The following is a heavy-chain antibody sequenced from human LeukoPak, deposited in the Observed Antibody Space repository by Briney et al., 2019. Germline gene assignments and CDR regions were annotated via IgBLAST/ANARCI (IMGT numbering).Heavy chain of an antibody. CDR2: LYYSGST. J-gene: IGHJ4*02. CDR1: GGSISSSNYY. V-gene: IGHV4-39*01. Sequence: SETLSLTCTVSGGSISSSNYYWGWIRQPPGKGLEWIGSLYYSGSTYYNPSLKSRVAISVDTSKNQFSLKLRSVTAADTAVYYCARSCSSTSCYSYWGQGTLVTVSS. D-gene: IGHD2-2*02. CDR3: ARSCSSTSCYSY.